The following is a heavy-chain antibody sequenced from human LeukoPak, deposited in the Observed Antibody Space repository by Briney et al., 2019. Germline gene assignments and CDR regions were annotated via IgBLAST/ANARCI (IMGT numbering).Heavy chain of an antibody. J-gene: IGHJ4*02. D-gene: IGHD3-22*01. V-gene: IGHV3-23*01. CDR1: GFTFSNFA. CDR2: ISGGGSAT. CDR3: AKNSDISVYYSEGFDY. Sequence: PGGSLRLSCAASGFTFSNFAMNWVRQAPGKGLEWASAISGGGSATFYAASVKGRFTISRDNSKNTVFLQMNSLRAEDTAVYYCAKNSDISVYYSEGFDYWGQGTLATVSS.